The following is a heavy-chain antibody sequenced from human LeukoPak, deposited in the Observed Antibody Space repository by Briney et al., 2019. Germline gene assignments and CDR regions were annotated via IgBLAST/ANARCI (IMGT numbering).Heavy chain of an antibody. CDR1: GFAFGGYS. J-gene: IGHJ3*02. CDR2: IHDDGSRT. D-gene: IGHD3-10*01. V-gene: IGHV3-23*01. Sequence: GGSLRLSCAASGFAFGGYSLSWVRQTPGKGLEWVSHIHDDGSRTYYADSVKGRFTISRDNSKSTMYLQMNSLRAEDTAIYYCANDGGLWGVPDAFDIWGQGTLVTVSS. CDR3: ANDGGLWGVPDAFDI.